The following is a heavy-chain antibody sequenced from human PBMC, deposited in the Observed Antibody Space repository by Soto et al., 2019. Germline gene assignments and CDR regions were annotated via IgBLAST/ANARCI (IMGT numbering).Heavy chain of an antibody. Sequence: SETLSLTCAVYGGYFSGYSWTRIRQSPGKGLEWIGQINHSGSTNSNPSLKSRVTISLVTSKNQFSLELTSVTAADTAVYYCARGLFSENYYSGGWYYFDSWGQGSLVTVSS. CDR3: ARGLFSENYYSGGWYYFDS. CDR1: GGYFSGYS. D-gene: IGHD1-26*01. J-gene: IGHJ4*02. CDR2: INHSGST. V-gene: IGHV4-34*01.